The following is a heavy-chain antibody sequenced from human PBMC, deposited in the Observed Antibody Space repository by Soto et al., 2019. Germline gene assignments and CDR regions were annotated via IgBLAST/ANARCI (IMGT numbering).Heavy chain of an antibody. Sequence: EVQLVESGGGLVKPGGSLRLSCAASGFTFSSYSMNWVRQAPGKGLEWVSSISSSSSYIYYADSVKGRFTISRDNAKNSLYLQMNSLRAEDTAVYYCARRIAAAGTGWFDPWGQGTLVTVSS. CDR3: ARRIAAAGTGWFDP. CDR1: GFTFSSYS. D-gene: IGHD6-13*01. V-gene: IGHV3-21*01. CDR2: ISSSSSYI. J-gene: IGHJ5*02.